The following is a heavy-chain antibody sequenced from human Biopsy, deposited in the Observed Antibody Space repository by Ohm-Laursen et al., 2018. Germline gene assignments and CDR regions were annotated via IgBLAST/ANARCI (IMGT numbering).Heavy chain of an antibody. CDR3: ATKLTGYFHH. V-gene: IGHV1-69*06. D-gene: IGHD3-9*01. CDR1: GGTFSNYG. CDR2: NIPILGTG. J-gene: IGHJ1*01. Sequence: SVKVSCKAPGGTFSNYGVNWVRQAPGQGLEWLGGNIPILGTGNYAQKFQDRVTVAADTSTSTATMELRSLRSDDTAMYYCATKLTGYFHHWGRGTLVIVSS.